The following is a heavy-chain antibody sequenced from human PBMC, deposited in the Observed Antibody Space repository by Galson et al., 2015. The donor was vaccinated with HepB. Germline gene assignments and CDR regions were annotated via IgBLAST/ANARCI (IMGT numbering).Heavy chain of an antibody. D-gene: IGHD6-6*01. CDR1: GGSISSYY. Sequence: QVQLQESGPGLVKPSETLSLTCTVSGGSISSYYWSWIRQPPGKGLEWIGYIYYSGSTNYNPSLKSRVTISVDTSKNQFSLKLSSVTAADTAVYYCARASPYTSSMGYFDYWGQGTLVTVSS. CDR2: IYYSGST. CDR3: ARASPYTSSMGYFDY. V-gene: IGHV4-59*01. J-gene: IGHJ4*02.